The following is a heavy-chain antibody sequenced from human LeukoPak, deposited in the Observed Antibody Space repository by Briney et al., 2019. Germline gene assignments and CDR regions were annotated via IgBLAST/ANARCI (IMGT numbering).Heavy chain of an antibody. D-gene: IGHD6-6*01. Sequence: GGSLRLSCVASGFTFSSYSMNWVRQAPGKGLEWVSYISSSSGTIYYADSVQGRFTVSRDNAKNSLSLQMNSLRDEDTAVYYCARGYSSSSGVDYWGQGTLVTVSS. CDR2: ISSSSGTI. CDR1: GFTFSSYS. J-gene: IGHJ4*02. CDR3: ARGYSSSSGVDY. V-gene: IGHV3-48*02.